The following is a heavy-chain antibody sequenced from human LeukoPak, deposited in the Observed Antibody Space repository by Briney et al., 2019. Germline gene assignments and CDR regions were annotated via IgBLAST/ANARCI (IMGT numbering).Heavy chain of an antibody. CDR2: INPNSGGT. CDR1: GYTFTGYY. Sequence: ASVKVSCKASGYTFTGYYMHWVRQAPGQGLEWMGWINPNSGGTNYAQKFQGRVTMTRDTSISTAYMELSRLRSDDTAVYYCARGSFGDYDFWNNDYWGQGTLVTVSS. CDR3: ARGSFGDYDFWNNDY. D-gene: IGHD3-3*01. J-gene: IGHJ4*02. V-gene: IGHV1-2*02.